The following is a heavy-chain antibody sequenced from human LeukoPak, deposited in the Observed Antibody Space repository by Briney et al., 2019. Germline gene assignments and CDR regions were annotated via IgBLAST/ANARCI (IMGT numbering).Heavy chain of an antibody. V-gene: IGHV4-4*07. CDR3: AREDDTGRYMGDDAFDI. Sequence: SETLSLTCTVSGGSITNYYWSWIRQPAGKGLEWIGRIYTSGSTNYNPSLKSRVTISVDTSKNQFSLKLSSVTAADTAVYYCAREDDTGRYMGDDAFDIWGQGTMVTVSS. CDR1: GGSITNYY. D-gene: IGHD1-26*01. J-gene: IGHJ3*02. CDR2: IYTSGST.